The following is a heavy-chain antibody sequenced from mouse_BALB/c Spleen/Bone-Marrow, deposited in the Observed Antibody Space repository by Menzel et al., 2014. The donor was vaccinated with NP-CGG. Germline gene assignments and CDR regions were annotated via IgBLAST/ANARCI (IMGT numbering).Heavy chain of an antibody. CDR1: GYAFTNYL. CDR3: ARCLTGTSATDY. V-gene: IGHV1-54*01. Sequence: VMLVESGAELVRPGTSVKVTCKASGYAFTNYLIEWVKQRPGQGLEWIGVINPGSGGTNYNEKFKAKATLTADKSSSTAYMQLSSLTSDDSAVYFCARCLTGTSATDYWGQGTSVTVSS. CDR2: INPGSGGT. J-gene: IGHJ4*01. D-gene: IGHD4-1*01.